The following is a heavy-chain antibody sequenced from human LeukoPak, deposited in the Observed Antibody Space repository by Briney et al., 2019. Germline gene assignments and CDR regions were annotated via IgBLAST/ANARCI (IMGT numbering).Heavy chain of an antibody. CDR2: ISGSGGST. CDR3: AKGDRGYCSGASCYPFDY. Sequence: PGGSLRLSCAASGFTFSTYAMSWVRQAPGKGLEWVSAISGSGGSTYYADSVKGRFTISRDNSKNTLYLQMNSLRADDTALYYCAKGDRGYCSGASCYPFDYWGQGTLVTVSS. J-gene: IGHJ4*02. V-gene: IGHV3-23*01. CDR1: GFTFSTYA. D-gene: IGHD2-15*01.